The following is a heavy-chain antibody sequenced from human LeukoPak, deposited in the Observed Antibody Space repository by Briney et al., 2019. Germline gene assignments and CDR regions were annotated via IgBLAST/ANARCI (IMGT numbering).Heavy chain of an antibody. D-gene: IGHD6-13*01. V-gene: IGHV3-21*01. CDR3: ARDQHSSSWYGDAFDI. Sequence: GGSLRLSCAASGFTFSSYAMSWVRQAPGKGLEWVSSISSSSSYIYYADSVKGRFTISRDNAKNSLYLQMNSLRAEDTAVYYCARDQHSSSWYGDAFDIWGQGTMVTVSS. CDR1: GFTFSSYA. CDR2: ISSSSSYI. J-gene: IGHJ3*02.